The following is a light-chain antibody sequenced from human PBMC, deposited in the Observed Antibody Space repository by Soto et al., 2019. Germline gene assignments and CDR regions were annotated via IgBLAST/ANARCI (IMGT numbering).Light chain of an antibody. CDR3: QQYSSSPPIT. J-gene: IGKJ5*01. CDR1: QSVTNSY. V-gene: IGKV3-20*01. CDR2: GAS. Sequence: EIVLTRSPYTLSLSPGEVATLSSRSSQSVTNSYLAWYQQKPGQAPRLLIYGASSRATGIPDRFSGSGSETDFTLTISRLEPEDFAVYYCQQYSSSPPITFGQGTRLEIK.